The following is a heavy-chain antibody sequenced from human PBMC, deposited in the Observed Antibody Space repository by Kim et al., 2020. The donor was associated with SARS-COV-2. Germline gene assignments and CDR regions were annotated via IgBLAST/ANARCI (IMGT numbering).Heavy chain of an antibody. CDR3: ARKAMIVVVYDYYYYGMDV. CDR2: ISSSSSYI. CDR1: GFTFSSYS. D-gene: IGHD3-22*01. J-gene: IGHJ6*02. V-gene: IGHV3-21*01. Sequence: GGSLRLSCAASGFTFSSYSMNWVRQAPGKGLEWVSSISSSSSYIYYADSVKGRFTISRDNAKNSLYLQMNSLRAEDTAVYYCARKAMIVVVYDYYYYGMDVWGQGTTVTVSS.